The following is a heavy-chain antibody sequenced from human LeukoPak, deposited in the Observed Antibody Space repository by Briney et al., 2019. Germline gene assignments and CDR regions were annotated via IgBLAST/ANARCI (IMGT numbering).Heavy chain of an antibody. J-gene: IGHJ4*02. CDR2: IYYSGST. CDR1: GGSISSYY. CDR3: TTEGTNYDFWSGSAYFDY. V-gene: IGHV4-59*01. D-gene: IGHD3-3*01. Sequence: SETLSLTCTVSGGSISSYYWSWIRQPPGKGLEWIGYIYYSGSTNYNPSLKSRVTISVDTSKNQFSLKLSSVTAADTAVYYCTTEGTNYDFWSGSAYFDYWGQGTLVTVSS.